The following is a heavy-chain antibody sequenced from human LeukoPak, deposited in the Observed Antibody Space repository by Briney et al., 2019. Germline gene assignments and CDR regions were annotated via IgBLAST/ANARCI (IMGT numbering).Heavy chain of an antibody. D-gene: IGHD3-16*01. Sequence: GGSLRLSCAASGFIFSNYEMNWVRQAPGKGLEWVSYIGASGSIIFYGDSVKGRFTLSRDNAKNSLHLQMNRLRAEDTAVYYCAGRRVLDASFDYWGQGTLVTVSS. CDR3: AGRRVLDASFDY. J-gene: IGHJ4*02. V-gene: IGHV3-48*03. CDR2: IGASGSII. CDR1: GFIFSNYE.